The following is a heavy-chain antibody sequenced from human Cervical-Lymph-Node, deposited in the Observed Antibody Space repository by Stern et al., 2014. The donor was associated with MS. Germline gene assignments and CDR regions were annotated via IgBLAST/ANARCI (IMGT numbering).Heavy chain of an antibody. CDR3: ARGYGYFDY. CDR1: GLTLSLYG. Sequence: EVQLVESGGRLVQPGGSLRLSCAASGLTLSLYGMNWVRQAPGKGLEWISYISNSSSTIYYADSVEGRFTISRDNAKNSLYLQMNGLRAEDTAVYYCARGYGYFDYWGQGTLVTVSS. V-gene: IGHV3-48*01. J-gene: IGHJ4*02. CDR2: ISNSSSTI. D-gene: IGHD4-17*01.